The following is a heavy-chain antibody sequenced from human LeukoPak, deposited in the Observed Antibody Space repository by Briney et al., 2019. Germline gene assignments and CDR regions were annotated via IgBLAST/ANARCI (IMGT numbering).Heavy chain of an antibody. J-gene: IGHJ6*03. CDR3: VRGDCSSTICYSPMDV. V-gene: IGHV4-38-2*02. CDR2: IYHSGST. CDR1: GYSIRSGYF. Sequence: SETLSLTCTVSGYSIRSGYFWGWIRQPPGKGLEWIGSIYHSGSTYYNPSLKSRVTISVDTSKNQFSLKLSSVTAADTAVYYCVRGDCSSTICYSPMDVWGKGTTVTVSS. D-gene: IGHD2-2*01.